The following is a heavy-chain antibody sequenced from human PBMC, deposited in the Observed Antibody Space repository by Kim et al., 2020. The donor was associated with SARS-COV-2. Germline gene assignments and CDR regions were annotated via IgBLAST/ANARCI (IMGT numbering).Heavy chain of an antibody. J-gene: IGHJ4*02. D-gene: IGHD5-18*01. CDR2: IYYRGST. CDR1: GGSISSGGYY. Sequence: SETLSLTCTVSGGSISSGGYYWSWIRQHPGKGLEWIGYIYYRGSTYYNPSLKSRDTISVDTSKNQFSLKLSSVTAADTAVYYCAMTSRIQLLFDYWGQGTLVTVSS. V-gene: IGHV4-31*03. CDR3: AMTSRIQLLFDY.